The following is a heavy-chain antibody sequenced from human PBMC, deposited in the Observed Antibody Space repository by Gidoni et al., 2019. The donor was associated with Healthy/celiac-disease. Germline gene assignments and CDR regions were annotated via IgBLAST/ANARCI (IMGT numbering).Heavy chain of an antibody. Sequence: QVQLVESGGGVGQPGRSLRLHCAASGFTFSSYAMHWVRQAPGKGLEWVAVISYDGSNKYYADSVKGRFTISRDNSKNTLYLQMNSLRAEDTAVYYCARSSSGWHKEGFDYWGQGTLVTVSS. CDR3: ARSSSGWHKEGFDY. V-gene: IGHV3-30-3*01. CDR1: GFTFSSYA. D-gene: IGHD6-19*01. J-gene: IGHJ4*02. CDR2: ISYDGSNK.